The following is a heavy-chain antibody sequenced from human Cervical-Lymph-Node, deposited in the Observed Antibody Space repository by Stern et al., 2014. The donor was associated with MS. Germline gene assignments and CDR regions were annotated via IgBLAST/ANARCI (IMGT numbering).Heavy chain of an antibody. CDR3: ARLVATTGPADY. Sequence: QVQLQESGPGLVKPSETLSLTCTVSGGSVSSGRYYWSWIRQPPGKGLEWIGYIYYSGSTNYNPSLKSRVPISVDTSKNQFSLKLSSVTAADTAVYYCARLVATTGPADYWGQGTLVTVSS. J-gene: IGHJ4*02. D-gene: IGHD5-12*01. V-gene: IGHV4-61*01. CDR1: GGSVSSGRYY. CDR2: IYYSGST.